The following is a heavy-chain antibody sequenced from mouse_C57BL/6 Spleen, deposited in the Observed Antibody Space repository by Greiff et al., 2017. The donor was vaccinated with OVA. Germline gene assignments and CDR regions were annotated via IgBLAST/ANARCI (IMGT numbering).Heavy chain of an antibody. CDR3: ARVDYYGSSYWYFDV. CDR2: IYPGSGST. J-gene: IGHJ1*03. Sequence: QVQLQQPGAELVKPGASVKMSCKASGYTFTSYWITWVKQRPGQGLEWIGDIYPGSGSTNYNEKFKSKATLTVDTSSITAYMQLSSLTSEDSAVYYCARVDYYGSSYWYFDVWGTGTTVTVSS. CDR1: GYTFTSYW. D-gene: IGHD1-1*01. V-gene: IGHV1-55*01.